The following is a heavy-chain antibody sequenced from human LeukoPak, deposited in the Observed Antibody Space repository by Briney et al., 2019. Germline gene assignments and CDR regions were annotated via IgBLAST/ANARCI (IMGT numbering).Heavy chain of an antibody. J-gene: IGHJ4*02. CDR2: ISSDGSIK. CDR1: KFTFGHYG. Sequence: GSLRLSCTASKFTFGHYGMQWVRQAPGKGLEWVAVISSDGSIKVYADSVKGRFTLSRDNAKNTLYLQLNSLRAEDTAMYYCARRGGFGDYDYWGQGTLVTVSS. D-gene: IGHD4-17*01. V-gene: IGHV3-30*03. CDR3: ARRGGFGDYDY.